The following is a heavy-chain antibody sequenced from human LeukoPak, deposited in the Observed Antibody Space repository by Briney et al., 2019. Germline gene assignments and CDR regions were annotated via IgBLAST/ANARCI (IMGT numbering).Heavy chain of an antibody. D-gene: IGHD3-16*01. CDR1: GGTFSSDA. V-gene: IGHV1-69*05. Sequence: ASVKVSCKASGGTFSSDAIRWVRQAPGQGLEWMGGIIPIFGTANYAQKFQGRVTTTTDESTSTAYMELSSLRSEDTAVYYCARSPGGSTMDVWGKGTTVTVSS. CDR2: IIPIFGTA. CDR3: ARSPGGSTMDV. J-gene: IGHJ6*03.